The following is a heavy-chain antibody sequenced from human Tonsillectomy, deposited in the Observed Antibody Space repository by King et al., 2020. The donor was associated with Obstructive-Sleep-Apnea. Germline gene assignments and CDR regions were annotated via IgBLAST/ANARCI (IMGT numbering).Heavy chain of an antibody. V-gene: IGHV3-23*04. Sequence: VQLVESGGGLVQPGGSLRLSCAASGFTFSSYAMSWVRQAPGKGLEWVSAISGSGGSTYYADSVKGRFTISRDNSKNTLYLQMNSLRAEDTAVYYCAKVVWDYGDYGDYYGMDVWGHGTTVTVSS. CDR2: ISGSGGST. CDR3: AKVVWDYGDYGDYYGMDV. J-gene: IGHJ6*02. D-gene: IGHD4-17*01. CDR1: GFTFSSYA.